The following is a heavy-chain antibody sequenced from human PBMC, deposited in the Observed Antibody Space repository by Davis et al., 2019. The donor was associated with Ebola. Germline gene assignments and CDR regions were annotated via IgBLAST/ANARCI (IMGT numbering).Heavy chain of an antibody. J-gene: IGHJ6*04. V-gene: IGHV3-23*01. D-gene: IGHD6-13*01. CDR3: AKVGSSWYVRNGMDV. CDR2: ISGSGGST. Sequence: GESLKISCAASGFTFSSYAMSWVRQAPGKGLEWVSAISGSGGSTYYADSVKGRFTISRDNSKNTLYLQMNSLRAEDTAVYYCAKVGSSWYVRNGMDVWGKGTTVTVSS. CDR1: GFTFSSYA.